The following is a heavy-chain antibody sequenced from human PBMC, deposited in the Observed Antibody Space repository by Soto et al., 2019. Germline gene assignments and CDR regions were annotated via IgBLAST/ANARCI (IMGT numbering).Heavy chain of an antibody. CDR3: ARDLWGYCGTDCYPLDV. J-gene: IGHJ6*02. D-gene: IGHD2-21*02. CDR1: GASISSGYY. Sequence: SETLSLTCTLSGASISSGYYWSWIRQPPGKGLEWIGYMYNTGSTVYNPSFKSRVTISVDTSKNQFSLKLNSVTAADTAVYYCARDLWGYCGTDCYPLDVWGQGTTVTVSS. V-gene: IGHV4-61*01. CDR2: MYNTGST.